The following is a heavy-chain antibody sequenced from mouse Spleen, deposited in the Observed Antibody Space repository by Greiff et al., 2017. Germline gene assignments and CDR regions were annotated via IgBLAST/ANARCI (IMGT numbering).Heavy chain of an antibody. CDR3: ARRTTVKGFDY. V-gene: IGHV5-9*01. D-gene: IGHD1-1*01. CDR2: ISSGGGST. Sequence: EVMLVESGGGLVKLGGSLKLSCAASGFTFSSYYMSWVRQTPEKRLEWVATISSGGGSTYYPDSVKGRFTISRDNAKNTLYLQMSSLNSEDTAVYYCARRTTVKGFDYWGQGTTLTVSS. CDR1: GFTFSSYY. J-gene: IGHJ2*01.